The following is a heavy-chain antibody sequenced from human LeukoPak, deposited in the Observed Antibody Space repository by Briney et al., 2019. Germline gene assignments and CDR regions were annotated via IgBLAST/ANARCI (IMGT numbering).Heavy chain of an antibody. Sequence: SETLSLTCTVSGGSISSYYWSWIRQPPGKGLEWIGYIYYSGSTNYNPSLKSRVTISVDTSKNQFSLKLSSVTAADTAVYYCARGSSVWAVAGDPDAFDIWGQGTMVTVSS. CDR1: GGSISSYY. V-gene: IGHV4-59*01. CDR2: IYYSGST. J-gene: IGHJ3*02. CDR3: ARGSSVWAVAGDPDAFDI. D-gene: IGHD6-19*01.